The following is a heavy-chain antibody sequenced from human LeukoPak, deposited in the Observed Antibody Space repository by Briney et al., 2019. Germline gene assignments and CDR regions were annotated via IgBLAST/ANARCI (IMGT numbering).Heavy chain of an antibody. CDR1: GYTFTSYD. J-gene: IGHJ4*02. CDR3: ARLGVYDGNSYGSY. D-gene: IGHD5-18*01. Sequence: GASVKVSCKASGYTFTSYDINWVRQATGQGLEWMGWMNPNSGNTGYAQKFQGRVTMTRNTSISTAYMELSGLRSEDTAVYYCARLGVYDGNSYGSYWGQGTLVTVSS. V-gene: IGHV1-8*01. CDR2: MNPNSGNT.